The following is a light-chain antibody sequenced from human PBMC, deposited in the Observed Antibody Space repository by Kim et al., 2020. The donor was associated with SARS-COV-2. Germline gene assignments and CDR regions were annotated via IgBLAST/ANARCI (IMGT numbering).Light chain of an antibody. CDR2: QDS. V-gene: IGLV3-1*01. CDR3: QAWDSDTAV. Sequence: SYELTQPPSVSVSPGQTASITCSGDKLGDKYACWYQQKPGQSPVLVIYQDSKRPSGIPERFSGSSSGNTATLTISGTQSMDEADYYCQAWDSDTAVFGTGTQLTVL. CDR1: KLGDKY. J-gene: IGLJ1*01.